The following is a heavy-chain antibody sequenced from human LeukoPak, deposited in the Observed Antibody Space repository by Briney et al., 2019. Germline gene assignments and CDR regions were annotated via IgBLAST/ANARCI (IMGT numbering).Heavy chain of an antibody. Sequence: ASVKVSCKASGYTFTSYGISWVRQAPGQGLAWMGWISAYNGNTNYAQKLQGRVTMTTDTSTSTAYMELRSLRSDDTAVYYCARDTHGTYSSSWYYYYYGMDVWGQGTTVTVSS. D-gene: IGHD6-13*01. V-gene: IGHV1-18*01. CDR1: GYTFTSYG. CDR2: ISAYNGNT. J-gene: IGHJ6*02. CDR3: ARDTHGTYSSSWYYYYYGMDV.